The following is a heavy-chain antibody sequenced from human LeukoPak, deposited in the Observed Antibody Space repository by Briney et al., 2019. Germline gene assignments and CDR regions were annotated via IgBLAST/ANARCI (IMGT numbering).Heavy chain of an antibody. D-gene: IGHD1-26*01. CDR1: GVSISSTNW. J-gene: IGHJ4*02. CDR3: SRESGAFSPFGY. V-gene: IGHV4-4*02. Sequence: SETLSLTCGVSGVSISSTNWWSWVRQPPGQGLEWIGEISLSGVTNYNPSLKSRVTMSLDRSKNHLSLTLTSVTAADTAVYYCSRESGAFSPFGYWGQGTLVTVSS. CDR2: ISLSGVT.